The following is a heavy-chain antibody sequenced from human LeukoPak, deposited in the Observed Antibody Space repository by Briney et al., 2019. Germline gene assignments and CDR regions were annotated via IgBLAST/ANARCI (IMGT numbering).Heavy chain of an antibody. D-gene: IGHD6-19*01. V-gene: IGHV1-8*01. CDR3: ARGRYSSGWYSFTAFFAFDI. J-gene: IGHJ3*02. Sequence: GASVKVSCKASGYTFTGYDINWVRQATGQGLEWTGWMNPNSGNTGYAQKFQGRVTMTRNTSISTAYMELSSLRSEDTAVYYCARGRYSSGWYSFTAFFAFDIWGQGTMVTVSS. CDR2: MNPNSGNT. CDR1: GYTFTGYD.